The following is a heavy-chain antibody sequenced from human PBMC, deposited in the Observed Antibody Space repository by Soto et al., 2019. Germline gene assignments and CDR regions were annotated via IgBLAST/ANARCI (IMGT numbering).Heavy chain of an antibody. CDR3: ATRITVFGLLIPPFDP. CDR1: GGSVNGYY. Sequence: SETLSLTCAVYGGSVNGYYWNWIRQPPGKGLEWIGEINHTGGTHYNPSLKGRVTMSVDTSKNQFSLRLSSVTAADTAIYYCATRITVFGLLIPPFDPWGQGTQVTVSS. J-gene: IGHJ5*02. D-gene: IGHD3-3*01. CDR2: INHTGGT. V-gene: IGHV4-34*01.